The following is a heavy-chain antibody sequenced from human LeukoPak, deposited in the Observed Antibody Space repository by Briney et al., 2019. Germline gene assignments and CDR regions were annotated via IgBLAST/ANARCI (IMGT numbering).Heavy chain of an antibody. J-gene: IGHJ3*02. CDR3: AKFSGGYYSSTSCPDAFDI. CDR1: GFTFSSYA. Sequence: GGSLRLSCSASGFTFSSYAMHWVRQAPGKGLEYVSAISSNGGSTYYADSVKGRFTISRDNSKNTLYLQMSSLRAEDTAVYYCAKFSGGYYSSTSCPDAFDIWGQGTMVTVSS. V-gene: IGHV3-64D*06. D-gene: IGHD2-2*01. CDR2: ISSNGGST.